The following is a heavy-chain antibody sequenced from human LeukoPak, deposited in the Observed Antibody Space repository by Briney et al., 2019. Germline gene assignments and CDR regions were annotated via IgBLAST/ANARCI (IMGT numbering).Heavy chain of an antibody. CDR2: ISYDGSNK. V-gene: IGHV3-30*18. Sequence: TGGSLRLSCAASGFTFSSYGMHWVRQAPGKGLEWVAVISYDGSNKYYADSVKGRFTISRDNSKNTLYLQMNSLRAEDTAVYYCAKDSVGRWELPAGRDAFDIWGQGTMVTVSS. J-gene: IGHJ3*02. CDR3: AKDSVGRWELPAGRDAFDI. D-gene: IGHD1-26*01. CDR1: GFTFSSYG.